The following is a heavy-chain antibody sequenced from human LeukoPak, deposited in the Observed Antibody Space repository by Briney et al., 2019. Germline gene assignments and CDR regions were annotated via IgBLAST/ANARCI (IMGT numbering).Heavy chain of an antibody. CDR2: IYPGDSDT. Sequence: GESLKISCKGSGYSFTSYWIGWVRQMPGKGLEWMGIIYPGDSDTRYSPSFQGQVTISADKSISTAYLQWGSLKASDTAMYYCARSYYYDSSGYPLGGAFDIWGQGTMVTVSS. CDR3: ARSYYYDSSGYPLGGAFDI. CDR1: GYSFTSYW. V-gene: IGHV5-51*01. J-gene: IGHJ3*02. D-gene: IGHD3-22*01.